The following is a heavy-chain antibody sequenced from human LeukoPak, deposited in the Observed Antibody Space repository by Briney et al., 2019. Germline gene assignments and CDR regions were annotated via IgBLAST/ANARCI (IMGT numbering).Heavy chain of an antibody. D-gene: IGHD1-1*01. CDR1: GGSISSGDYS. Sequence: TLSLTCAVSGGSISSGDYSWSWIRQPPGKGLEWIGYISQRRSTYYNPSLKSRVTISVDRSKNQFSLKLSSVTAADTAVYYCARVGSDWNGVRDNWCDPWGQGT. V-gene: IGHV4-30-2*01. CDR2: ISQRRST. CDR3: ARVGSDWNGVRDNWCDP. J-gene: IGHJ5*02.